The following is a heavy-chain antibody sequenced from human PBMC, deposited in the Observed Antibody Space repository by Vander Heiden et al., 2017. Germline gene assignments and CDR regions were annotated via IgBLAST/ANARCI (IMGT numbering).Heavy chain of an antibody. CDR1: GFTFSSHG. Sequence: QVQLVESGGGVVQPGRSLRLSCAASGFTFSSHGMHWVRQAPGKGLEWVAVISYDGSNKYYADSVKGRFTISRDNSKNTLYLQMNSLRAEDTAVYYCAKDLFGGNSRGYGMDVWGQGTTVTVSS. CDR2: ISYDGSNK. V-gene: IGHV3-30*18. CDR3: AKDLFGGNSRGYGMDV. J-gene: IGHJ6*02. D-gene: IGHD2-21*02.